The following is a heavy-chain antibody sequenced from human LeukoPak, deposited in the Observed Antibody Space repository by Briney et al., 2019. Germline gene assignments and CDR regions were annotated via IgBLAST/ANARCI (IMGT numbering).Heavy chain of an antibody. J-gene: IGHJ4*02. CDR1: GFTFSSYA. Sequence: GGSLRLSCAASGFTFSSYAMSWVRQAPGKGLEWVSAISGSGGSTYYADFVKGRFTISRDNSKNTLYLQMNGLRAEDTAVYYCASDPNREIFWGQGTLVTVSS. CDR2: ISGSGGST. CDR3: ASDPNREIF. V-gene: IGHV3-23*01.